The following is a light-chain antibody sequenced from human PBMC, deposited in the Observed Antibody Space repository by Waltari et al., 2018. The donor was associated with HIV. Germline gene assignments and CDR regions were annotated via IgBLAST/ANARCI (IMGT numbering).Light chain of an antibody. CDR3: CSYAGISTYII. V-gene: IGLV2-23*02. CDR2: EVS. CDR1: SSNVGSYNL. Sequence: QSALTQPASVSGSPGQSITISCTGTSSNVGSYNLVSWYQQHPGKAPKLMIYEVSKRPSGVSNRFSGSKSGSTASLTISGLQAEDEADYYCCSYAGISTYIIFGGGTKLTVL. J-gene: IGLJ2*01.